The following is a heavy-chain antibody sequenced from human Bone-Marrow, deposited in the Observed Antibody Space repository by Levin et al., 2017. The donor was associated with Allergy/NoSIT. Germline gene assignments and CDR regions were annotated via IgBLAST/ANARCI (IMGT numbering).Heavy chain of an antibody. V-gene: IGHV3-9*02. J-gene: IGHJ6*02. Sequence: GGSLRLSCAGSGFTSNDYTMHWVRQVPGKGLEWVSSISWNSGSIGYADSVKGRFTVSRDNAKKSLYLEMNSLRPEDTALYYCAQEAGKWRYYYGMDVWGQGTTVTVSS. CDR3: AQEAGKWRYYYGMDV. CDR1: GFTSNDYT. D-gene: IGHD6-19*01. CDR2: ISWNSGSI.